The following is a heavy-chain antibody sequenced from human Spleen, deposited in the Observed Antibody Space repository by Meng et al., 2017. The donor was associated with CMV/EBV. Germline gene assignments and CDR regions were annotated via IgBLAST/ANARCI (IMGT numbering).Heavy chain of an antibody. CDR2: IRSKANSYAT. Sequence: GESLKISCAASGFTFSGSAMHWVRQASGKGLEWVGRIRSKANSYATAYAASVKGRFTISRDDSKNTAYLQMNSLKTEGTAVYYCTRTTDRHCSSTSCYTGLFGMDVWGQGTTVTVSS. CDR1: GFTFSGSA. CDR3: TRTTDRHCSSTSCYTGLFGMDV. V-gene: IGHV3-73*01. J-gene: IGHJ6*02. D-gene: IGHD2-2*02.